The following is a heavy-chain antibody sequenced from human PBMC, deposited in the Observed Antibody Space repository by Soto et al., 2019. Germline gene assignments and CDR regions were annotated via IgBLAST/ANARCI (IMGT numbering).Heavy chain of an antibody. Sequence: VQLVESGGGVVQPGRSLRLSCAASGLTFSTYGFLWVRQAPGKGLEWVAVISNDVRNIHYAESVKGRFTISRDNSKNTLYLQMNSLRPNDTAVYYCVKDTLGGMTPVFMPGPDWGQGTLVTVSS. CDR2: ISNDVRNI. CDR3: VKDTLGGMTPVFMPGPD. CDR1: GLTFSTYG. V-gene: IGHV3-30*18. J-gene: IGHJ4*02. D-gene: IGHD2-2*01.